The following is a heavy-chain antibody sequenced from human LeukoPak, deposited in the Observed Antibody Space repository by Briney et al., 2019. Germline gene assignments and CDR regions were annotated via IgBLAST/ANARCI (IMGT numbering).Heavy chain of an antibody. CDR1: GYTLTELS. CDR2: FDPEDGET. Sequence: ASVKVSCKVSGYTLTELSMHWVRQAPGKGLEWMGGFDPEDGETIYAQKFQGRVTMTEDTSTDTAYMELSSLRSEDTAVYYCATGLWTNYGDYVTAFVIWGQGTMVTVSS. J-gene: IGHJ3*02. V-gene: IGHV1-24*01. D-gene: IGHD4-17*01. CDR3: ATGLWTNYGDYVTAFVI.